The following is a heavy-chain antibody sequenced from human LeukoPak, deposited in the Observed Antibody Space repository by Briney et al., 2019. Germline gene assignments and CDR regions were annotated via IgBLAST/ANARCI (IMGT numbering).Heavy chain of an antibody. CDR3: ARDHYYDSSGYYDY. Sequence: ASVKVSCKASGYTFISYSLTWVRQAPGQGLEWMGWISPYSGNTNYVENFQDRVTLTTDTSTGTAYMELRSLRSDDTAVYYCARDHYYDSSGYYDYWGQGTLVTVSS. V-gene: IGHV1-18*01. CDR1: GYTFISYS. J-gene: IGHJ4*02. CDR2: ISPYSGNT. D-gene: IGHD3-22*01.